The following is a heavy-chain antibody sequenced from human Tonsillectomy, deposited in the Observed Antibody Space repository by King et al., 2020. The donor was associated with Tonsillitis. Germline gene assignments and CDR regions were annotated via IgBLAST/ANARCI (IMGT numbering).Heavy chain of an antibody. CDR2: INAGNGNT. CDR1: GYNFFSHA. Sequence: VQLVQSGAEVKKPGASVKVSCKASGYNFFSHAMHWVRQAPGQRLEWMGWINAGNGNTKYSQKFQGRVTITRATSASTAYMELRSLRSEDTAVYYCARDVEAVAATGTDVWGQGTTVTVSS. CDR3: ARDVEAVAATGTDV. J-gene: IGHJ6*02. V-gene: IGHV1-3*01. D-gene: IGHD6-19*01.